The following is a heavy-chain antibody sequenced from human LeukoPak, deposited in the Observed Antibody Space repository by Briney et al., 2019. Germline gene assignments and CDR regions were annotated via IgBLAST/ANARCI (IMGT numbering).Heavy chain of an antibody. J-gene: IGHJ3*02. CDR1: LYTFTTYN. V-gene: IGHV1-18*01. CDR2: ISVYNCNK. Sequence: GASVNVSCKASLYTFTTYNIQGVRQAPAQGREWMGWISVYNCNKQYTQTPQGRVTQTTNTSQSTAYMEMRSRKSHDAAVYYCASLKNYYDSSGYLETDAFDIWGQGTMVTVSS. D-gene: IGHD3-22*01. CDR3: ASLKNYYDSSGYLETDAFDI.